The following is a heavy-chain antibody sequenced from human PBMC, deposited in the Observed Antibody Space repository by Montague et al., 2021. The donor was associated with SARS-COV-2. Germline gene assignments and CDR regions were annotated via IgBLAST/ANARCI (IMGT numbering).Heavy chain of an antibody. CDR3: ARDTLGDYYYYGMDV. CDR2: IYYSGST. J-gene: IGHJ6*02. V-gene: IGHV4-59*01. Sequence: SETLSLTCTVSGGSISSYYWSWIRQPPGKGLEWIGYIYYSGSTNYNPSLKSRVTISVDTSKNQFSLKLSSVTAADTAVYYCARDTLGDYYYYGMDVWAKGPRSPSP. CDR1: GGSISSYY.